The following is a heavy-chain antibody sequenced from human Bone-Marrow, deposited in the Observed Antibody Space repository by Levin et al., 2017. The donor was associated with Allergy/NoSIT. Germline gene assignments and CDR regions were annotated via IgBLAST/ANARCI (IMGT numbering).Heavy chain of an antibody. J-gene: IGHJ3*02. V-gene: IGHV4-31*03. Sequence: PSETLSLTCTVSGGSISSGGYYWSWIRQHPGKGLEWIGYIYYSGSTYYNPSLKSRVTISVDTSKNQFSLKLSSVTAADTAVYYCARVGGSGSYYNALMPPDAFDIWGQGTMVTVSS. CDR1: GGSISSGGYY. CDR2: IYYSGST. D-gene: IGHD3-10*01. CDR3: ARVGGSGSYYNALMPPDAFDI.